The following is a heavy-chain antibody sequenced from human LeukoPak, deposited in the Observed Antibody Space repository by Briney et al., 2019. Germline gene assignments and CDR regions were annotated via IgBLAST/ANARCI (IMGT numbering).Heavy chain of an antibody. CDR3: ARDLSIAVAGTGTFDD. V-gene: IGHV3-7*01. Sequence: PGGSLRLSCAASGFTFSSYWMSWVRQAPGKGLEWVANIKQDGSEKYYVDSVKGRFTISRDNAKNSLYLQMNSLRAEDTAVYYCARDLSIAVAGTGTFDDWGQGTLVTVSS. CDR2: IKQDGSEK. J-gene: IGHJ4*02. D-gene: IGHD6-19*01. CDR1: GFTFSSYW.